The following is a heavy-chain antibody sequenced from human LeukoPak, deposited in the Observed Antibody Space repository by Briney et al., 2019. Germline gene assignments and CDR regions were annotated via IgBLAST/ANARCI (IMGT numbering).Heavy chain of an antibody. CDR1: GGSISNYY. Sequence: SETLSLTCTVSGGSISNYYWSWIRQPPGRGLEWIGYIYYSGSTNYNPSLKSRVTISVDTSKNQFSLKLSSVTAADTAVYYCARVADYYDSSGYLHAEYFQHWGQGTLVTVSS. CDR2: IYYSGST. D-gene: IGHD3-22*01. J-gene: IGHJ1*01. CDR3: ARVADYYDSSGYLHAEYFQH. V-gene: IGHV4-59*01.